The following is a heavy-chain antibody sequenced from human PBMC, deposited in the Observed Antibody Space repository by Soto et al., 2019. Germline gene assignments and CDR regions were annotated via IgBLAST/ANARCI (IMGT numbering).Heavy chain of an antibody. J-gene: IGHJ4*02. CDR3: AGGIAARPLGY. Sequence: QPQLQESGSGLVKPSQTLSLTCAVSGGSISSGGSFWSWIRQPPGKGLEWIGYIYHSGSTYYNPSLRSRVTISVDRSKNQFSLKLRSVTAADTAVYYCAGGIAARPLGYWGQGTLVTVSS. V-gene: IGHV4-30-2*01. D-gene: IGHD6-6*01. CDR2: IYHSGST. CDR1: GGSISSGGSF.